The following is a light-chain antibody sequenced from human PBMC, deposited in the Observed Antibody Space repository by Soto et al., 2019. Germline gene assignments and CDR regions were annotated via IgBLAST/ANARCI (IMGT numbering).Light chain of an antibody. V-gene: IGLV2-14*02. J-gene: IGLJ1*01. Sequence: QSVLTQPASVSGSPGQSITISCTGTSSDFGSYNLVSWYQQHPGKAPKLMIYEGSKRPSGVSNRFSGSKSGNTASLTISGLQAEDEADYYCSSYASSTTPYVFGTGTQLTVL. CDR3: SSYASSTTPYV. CDR1: SSDFGSYNL. CDR2: EGS.